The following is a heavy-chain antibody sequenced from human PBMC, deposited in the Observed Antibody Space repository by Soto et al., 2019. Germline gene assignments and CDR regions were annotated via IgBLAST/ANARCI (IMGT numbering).Heavy chain of an antibody. Sequence: QMQLVQSGPEVKKPGTSVKVSCKASGFTFTSSAMQWVRQARGQRLEWIGWIVVGSGNTNYAQKFQERVTITRDMSTSTAYMELSSLRSEDTAVYYCAAAYYVILTGYPRGFDPWGQGTLVTVSS. CDR1: GFTFTSSA. V-gene: IGHV1-58*02. D-gene: IGHD3-9*01. CDR3: AAAYYVILTGYPRGFDP. J-gene: IGHJ5*02. CDR2: IVVGSGNT.